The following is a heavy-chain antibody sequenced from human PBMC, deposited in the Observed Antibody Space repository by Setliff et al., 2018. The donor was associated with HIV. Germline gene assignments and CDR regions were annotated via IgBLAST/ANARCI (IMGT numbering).Heavy chain of an antibody. D-gene: IGHD6-13*01. V-gene: IGHV3-23*01. Sequence: LRLSCAANGFSFSSHAMSWVRQAPGKGLEWLSVISGHTINVYYADSVKGRFTISRDNSKNTLYLQLNSLSAEDTAIYYCAKRLAGSNTWYHFDTWGQGTLVTVSS. J-gene: IGHJ4*02. CDR1: GFSFSSHA. CDR2: ISGHTINV. CDR3: AKRLAGSNTWYHFDT.